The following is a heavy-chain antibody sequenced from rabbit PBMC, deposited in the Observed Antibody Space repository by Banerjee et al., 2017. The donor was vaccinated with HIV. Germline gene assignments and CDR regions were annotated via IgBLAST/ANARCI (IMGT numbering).Heavy chain of an antibody. D-gene: IGHD1-1*01. CDR3: ARDYSASSGSGGMDL. V-gene: IGHV1S45*01. CDR1: GFTISNNYW. CDR2: IYTGDGNT. Sequence: QEQLVESGGGLVQPGGSLKLSCKASGFTISNNYWMCWVRQVPEKGLEWIACIYTGDGNTYYATWAKGRFTISKTSSTTVTLQLTSLTAADTATYFCARDYSASSGSGGMDLWGPGTLVTVS. J-gene: IGHJ6*01.